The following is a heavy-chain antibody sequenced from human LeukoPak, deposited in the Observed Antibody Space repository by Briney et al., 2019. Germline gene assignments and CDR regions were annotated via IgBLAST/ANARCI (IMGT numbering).Heavy chain of an antibody. V-gene: IGHV4-34*01. Sequence: PSETLSLTCAVYGGSFSGYYWSWIRQPPGKGLEWIGEINHSGSTNYNPSLKSRVTISVDTSKNQFSLKLSSVTAADTAVYYCARGRGYYYYMDVWGKGTTVTVSS. J-gene: IGHJ6*03. CDR1: GGSFSGYY. CDR2: INHSGST. CDR3: ARGRGYYYYMDV.